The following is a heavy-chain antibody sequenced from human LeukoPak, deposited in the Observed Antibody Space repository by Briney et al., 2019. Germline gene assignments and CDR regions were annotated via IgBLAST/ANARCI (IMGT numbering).Heavy chain of an antibody. Sequence: SETLSLTCTVSGGPINTPNYYWGWIRQTPGKGLEWIGNILYSGGTYYSPSLTSRVTISLDTSRNQFSLKLNSVTAADTAVYYCARSTVVTPFDYWGQGTLVTVSS. CDR3: ARSTVVTPFDY. J-gene: IGHJ4*02. D-gene: IGHD4-23*01. V-gene: IGHV4-39*07. CDR1: GGPINTPNYY. CDR2: ILYSGGT.